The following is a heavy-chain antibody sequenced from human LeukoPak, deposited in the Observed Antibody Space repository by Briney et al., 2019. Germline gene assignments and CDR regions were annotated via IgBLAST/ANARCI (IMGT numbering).Heavy chain of an antibody. CDR2: ISYPATT. CDR1: GGSISSYY. CDR3: ARGLIAAYFDY. Sequence: SETLSLTCTVSGGSISSYYWSGIRQPQGKGLALIVSISYPATTNYNPSLKRRFTISLPPSKNQFSLKLSSLTPADTALYYCARGLIAAYFDYWGQGTLVTVSS. D-gene: IGHD6-13*01. J-gene: IGHJ4*02. V-gene: IGHV4-59*01.